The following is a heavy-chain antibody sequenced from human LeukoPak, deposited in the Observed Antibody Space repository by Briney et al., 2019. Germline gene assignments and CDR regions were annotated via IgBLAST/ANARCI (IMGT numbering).Heavy chain of an antibody. D-gene: IGHD1-26*01. CDR2: ISSGGVNT. J-gene: IGHJ2*01. V-gene: IGHV3-23*01. Sequence: QAGGSLRLSCAASGFTFSSYGTSWVRQAPGKGLEWVSGISSGGVNTYYGDSVKGRFTISRDNSKDTLYLQMNSLRAEDTAVYYCAKKCAVGPTNWYFDLWGRGTLVTVSS. CDR3: AKKCAVGPTNWYFDL. CDR1: GFTFSSYG.